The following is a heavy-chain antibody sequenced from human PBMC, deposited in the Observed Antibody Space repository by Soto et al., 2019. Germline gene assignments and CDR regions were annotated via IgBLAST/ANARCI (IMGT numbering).Heavy chain of an antibody. V-gene: IGHV3-23*01. J-gene: IGHJ4*02. Sequence: PGGSLRLSCEASGFTFSSYCMSWVRQAPGKGLEWVSAIIGGGGTTYYADSVKGRFTISRDNSKNTLYLQMNSLRAEDTAVYYCAKGYRADFDYCGQGTLVTVSS. CDR1: GFTFSSYC. CDR3: AKGYRADFDY. CDR2: IIGGGGTT. D-gene: IGHD1-26*01.